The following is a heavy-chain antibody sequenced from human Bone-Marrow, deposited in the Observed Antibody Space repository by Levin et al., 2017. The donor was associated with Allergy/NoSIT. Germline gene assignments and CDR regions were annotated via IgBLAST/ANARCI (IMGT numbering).Heavy chain of an antibody. V-gene: IGHV4-31*03. J-gene: IGHJ4*02. CDR2: IYYSGTA. CDR3: AREEDTAGGVGIGH. Sequence: SQTLSLPCPVSGDSLHGGGYFWSWIRQQPGRGLVWIGNIYYSGTAYYSSSLKSRVTISVDASKNQLSLKLRSVSAADTGIYYCAREEDTAGGVGIGHWGQGTLVTVSS. CDR1: GDSLHGGGYF. D-gene: IGHD3-16*01.